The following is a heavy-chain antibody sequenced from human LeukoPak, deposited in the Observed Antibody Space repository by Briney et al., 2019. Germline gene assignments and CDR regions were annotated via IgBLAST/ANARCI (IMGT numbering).Heavy chain of an antibody. Sequence: GGSLRLSCASSGFTFSNYWMTWVRQAPGKGLEWVANIKQDGSEKYYVDSVKGRFTISRDNAKNSLYLQMNSLRAEDTAVYYCARDSGYCTDYNRKGDAFDIWGQGTMATISS. D-gene: IGHD2-8*02. V-gene: IGHV3-7*01. CDR3: ARDSGYCTDYNRKGDAFDI. J-gene: IGHJ3*02. CDR2: IKQDGSEK. CDR1: GFTFSNYW.